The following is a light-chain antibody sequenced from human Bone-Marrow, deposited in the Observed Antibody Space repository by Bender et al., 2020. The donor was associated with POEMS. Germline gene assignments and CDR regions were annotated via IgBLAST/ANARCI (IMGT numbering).Light chain of an antibody. V-gene: IGLV1-40*01. J-gene: IGLJ2*01. CDR3: QTYDTSLSVV. CDR1: ASNIGAGYD. Sequence: QSVLTQPPSVSGAPGQRVTISCTGSASNIGAGYDVHWYQQLPGTAPKLLVHANTNRPSGIPDRFSGSTSKSATSASLVITGLQAEDEAEYYCQTYDTSLSVVFGGGTKVTVL. CDR2: ANT.